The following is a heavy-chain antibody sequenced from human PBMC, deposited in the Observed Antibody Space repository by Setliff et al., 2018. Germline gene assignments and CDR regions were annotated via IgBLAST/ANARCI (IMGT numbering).Heavy chain of an antibody. J-gene: IGHJ4*02. CDR1: GFRFTNFG. V-gene: IGHV1-18*01. CDR2: ISPYSGNT. CDR3: VRSSAPQVVLAADFDF. Sequence: ASVKVSCKTSGFRFTNFGFSWVRQAPGQGLEWLGPISPYSGNTNYPQWLQGRVTMTTDTSATTVYMELKSLRSDDTAVYYCVRSSAPQVVLAADFDFWGQGTPVTVSS. D-gene: IGHD6-19*01.